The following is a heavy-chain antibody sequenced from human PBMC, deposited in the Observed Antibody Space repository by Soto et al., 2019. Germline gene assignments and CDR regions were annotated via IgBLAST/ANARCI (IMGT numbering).Heavy chain of an antibody. CDR3: ARAEGCPNGVCATTFDY. J-gene: IGHJ4*02. Sequence: QVQLVQSGAEVKKPGSSVKVSCKASGGTFSSYAISWVRQAPGQGLEWMGGIIPIFGTANSAQKFQGRVTITADESMSTVEMELSRLRSEDTAVYYCARAEGCPNGVCATTFDYWGQGTLVTVSS. CDR2: IIPIFGTA. V-gene: IGHV1-69*12. D-gene: IGHD2-8*01. CDR1: GGTFSSYA.